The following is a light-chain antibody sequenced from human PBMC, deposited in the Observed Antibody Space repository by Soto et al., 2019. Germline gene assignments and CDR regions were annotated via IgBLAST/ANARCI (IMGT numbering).Light chain of an antibody. Sequence: QSVLTQPASVSGSPGQSITISCTGTSSDVGGYNYVSWYLQHPGKAPRLMIYDVSNRPSGISNRFSGSKSGNTASLTISGLQAEDEADYYCSSSTGISSYVFLTGTKVTVL. J-gene: IGLJ1*01. CDR1: SSDVGGYNY. CDR2: DVS. V-gene: IGLV2-14*01. CDR3: SSSTGISSYV.